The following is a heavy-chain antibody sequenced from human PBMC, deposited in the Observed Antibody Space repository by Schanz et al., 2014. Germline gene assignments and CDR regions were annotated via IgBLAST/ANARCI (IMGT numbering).Heavy chain of an antibody. Sequence: EVQLVESGGGLIQPGGSLRLSCAVSGFTVNTHYMSWVRQAPGKGLEWISSMYINSGSTQYADSVKGRFIISRDNARNTLHLQMDSLRDEDTAVYYCAGGPRGGYIEYWGQGTLVIVSS. D-gene: IGHD3-16*01. CDR2: MYINSGST. CDR3: AGGPRGGYIEY. V-gene: IGHV3-53*01. CDR1: GFTVNTHY. J-gene: IGHJ4*02.